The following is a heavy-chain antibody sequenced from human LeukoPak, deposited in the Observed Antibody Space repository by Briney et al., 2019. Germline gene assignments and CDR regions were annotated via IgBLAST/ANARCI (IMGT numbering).Heavy chain of an antibody. CDR3: ARDPDFWSGYYNFNY. D-gene: IGHD3-3*01. CDR1: GGSISSSSYS. V-gene: IGHV4-39*07. CDR2: ISSYSGST. J-gene: IGHJ4*02. Sequence: SETLSLTCTVSGGSISSSSYSWGWIRQPPGKGLEWIGSISSYSGSTYYNPSLKSRVTISVDTSKNQFSLKLSSVTAADTAVYYCARDPDFWSGYYNFNYWGQGTLVTVSS.